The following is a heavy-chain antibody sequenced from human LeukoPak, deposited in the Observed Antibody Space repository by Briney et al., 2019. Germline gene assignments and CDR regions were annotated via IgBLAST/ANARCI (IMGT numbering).Heavy chain of an antibody. J-gene: IGHJ5*02. V-gene: IGHV4-4*02. D-gene: IGHD3-10*01. CDR1: GGSISSSNW. Sequence: SGTLSLTCAVSGGSISSSNWWSWVRQPPGKGLEWIGEIYHSGSTNYNPSLKSRVTISVDKSKNQFSLKLSSVTAADTAVYYCASTWFGEDNWFDPWGQGTLVTVSS. CDR3: ASTWFGEDNWFDP. CDR2: IYHSGST.